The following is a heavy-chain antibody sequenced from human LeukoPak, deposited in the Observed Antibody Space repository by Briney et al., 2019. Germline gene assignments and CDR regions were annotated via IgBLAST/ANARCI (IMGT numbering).Heavy chain of an antibody. Sequence: GRSLRLSCAASGFTFSSYAMHWVRQAPGEGLEWVAVISYDGSNKYYADSVKGRFTISRDNSKDTLYLQMNSLRAEDTAVCYCARARISWYDVGYWGQGTLVTVSS. CDR3: ARARISWYDVGY. CDR1: GFTFSSYA. J-gene: IGHJ4*02. V-gene: IGHV3-30-3*01. CDR2: ISYDGSNK. D-gene: IGHD1-1*01.